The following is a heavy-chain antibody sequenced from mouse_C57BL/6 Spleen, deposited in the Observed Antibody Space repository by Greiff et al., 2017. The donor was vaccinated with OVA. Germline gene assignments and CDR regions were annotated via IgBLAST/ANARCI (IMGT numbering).Heavy chain of an antibody. J-gene: IGHJ2*01. CDR3: AREATMVTTRYFDY. CDR1: GYTFTSYW. CDR2: IDPSDSYT. V-gene: IGHV1-59*01. Sequence: QVQLKQPGAELVRPGTSVKLSCKASGYTFTSYWMHWVKQRPGQGLEWIGVIDPSDSYTNYNQKFKGKATLTVDTSSSTAYMQLSSLTSEDSAVYYCAREATMVTTRYFDYWGQGTTLTVSS. D-gene: IGHD2-2*01.